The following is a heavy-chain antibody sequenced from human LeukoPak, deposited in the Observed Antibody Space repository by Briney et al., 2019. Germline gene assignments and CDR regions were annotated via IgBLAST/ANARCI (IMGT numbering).Heavy chain of an antibody. J-gene: IGHJ4*02. CDR2: IYSSGNT. D-gene: IGHD3-9*01. V-gene: IGHV4-59*01. CDR1: GGSISSYY. CDR3: ARSGTFTGYLY. Sequence: SETLSLTCSVSGGSISSYYWSWIRQPPGKGLEWIGYIYSSGNTNYNPSLKSRVTISVDTSKNQFSLQLSSVTAADTAVYYCARSGTFTGYLYWGQGTLVTVSS.